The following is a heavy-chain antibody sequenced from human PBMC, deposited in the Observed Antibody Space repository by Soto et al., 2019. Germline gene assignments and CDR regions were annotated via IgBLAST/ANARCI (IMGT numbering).Heavy chain of an antibody. D-gene: IGHD6-19*01. Sequence: EVQLLESGGGLVQPGGSLRLSCAASGFSFSSYAMNWVRQAPGKGLEWVSVISGSGDSTYYADSVKGRFTISRENSKNTLYLQMISLRAEDPAVYYCARRSSGWYFDYWGQGTLVIVSS. J-gene: IGHJ4*02. CDR1: GFSFSSYA. V-gene: IGHV3-23*01. CDR2: ISGSGDST. CDR3: ARRSSGWYFDY.